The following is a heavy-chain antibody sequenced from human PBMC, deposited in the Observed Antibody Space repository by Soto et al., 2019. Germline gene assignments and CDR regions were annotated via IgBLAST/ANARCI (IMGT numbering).Heavy chain of an antibody. D-gene: IGHD1-26*01. J-gene: IGHJ3*02. Sequence: XTLSLPCAVSCGSLSSGGYSWSCIRQPPGKGLEWIGYIYHSGSTYYNPSLKSRVTISVDRSKNQFSLKLSSVTAAYTAVYYCARGTLGGDCDIGGQGTMGTVSS. CDR3: ARGTLGGDCDI. CDR2: IYHSGST. V-gene: IGHV4-30-2*01. CDR1: CGSLSSGGYS.